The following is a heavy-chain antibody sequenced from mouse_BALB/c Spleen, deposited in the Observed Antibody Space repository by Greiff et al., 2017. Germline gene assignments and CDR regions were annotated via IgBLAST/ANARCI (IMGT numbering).Heavy chain of an antibody. D-gene: IGHD1-1*01. Sequence: VQLQQPGAELVKPGAPVKLSCKASGYTFTSYWMNWVKQRPGRGLEWIGRIDPSDSETHYNQKFKDKATLTVDKSSSTAYIQLSSLTSEDSAVYYCARGRNYYGSSGDMDYWGQGTSVTVSS. CDR1: GYTFTSYW. V-gene: IGHV1-69*02. J-gene: IGHJ4*01. CDR3: ARGRNYYGSSGDMDY. CDR2: IDPSDSET.